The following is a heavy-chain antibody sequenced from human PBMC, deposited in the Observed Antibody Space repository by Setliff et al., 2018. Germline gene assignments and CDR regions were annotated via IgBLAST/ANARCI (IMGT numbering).Heavy chain of an antibody. CDR1: GFRFSDLY. J-gene: IGHJ5*02. CDR3: ARDNTLFGVVITGSWFDP. Sequence: GGSLRLSCAASGFRFSDLYMSWVRQVPGKGLEWVSFFSGRTSSIYSADSVKGRFTISGDNAKKSLYLPRSSLTDEDTPGYYCARDNTLFGVVITGSWFDPWGQGTLVTVSS. V-gene: IGHV3-11*04. CDR2: FSGRTSSI. D-gene: IGHD3-3*01.